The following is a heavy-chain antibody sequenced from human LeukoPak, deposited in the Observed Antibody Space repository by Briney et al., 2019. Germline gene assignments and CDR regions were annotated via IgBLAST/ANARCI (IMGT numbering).Heavy chain of an antibody. CDR1: GGSISSYY. CDR2: IYYSGST. J-gene: IGHJ3*02. CDR3: ARDHFNYYDSSGYYYAYAFDI. V-gene: IGHV4-59*06. D-gene: IGHD3-22*01. Sequence: PSEALSLTCTVSGGSISSYYWSWIRQHPGKGLEWIGYIYYSGSTYYNPSLKSRVTISVDTSKNQFSLKLSSVTAADTAVYYCARDHFNYYDSSGYYYAYAFDIWGQGTMVTVSS.